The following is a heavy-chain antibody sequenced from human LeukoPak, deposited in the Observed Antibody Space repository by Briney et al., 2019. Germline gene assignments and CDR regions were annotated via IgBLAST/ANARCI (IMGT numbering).Heavy chain of an antibody. Sequence: GGSLRLSCAASGFSFSTYTMNWVRQAPGKGLEWVSSISSRSDYIYYADSVKGRFTISGDNAKNSLYLQMNSLRAEDTAVYYCVGPRELLDVWGQGTTVTVSS. V-gene: IGHV3-21*01. CDR3: VGPRELLDV. D-gene: IGHD1-26*01. CDR1: GFSFSTYT. J-gene: IGHJ6*02. CDR2: ISSRSDYI.